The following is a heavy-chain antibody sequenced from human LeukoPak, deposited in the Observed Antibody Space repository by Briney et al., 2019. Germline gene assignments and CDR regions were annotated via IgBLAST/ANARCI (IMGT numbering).Heavy chain of an antibody. D-gene: IGHD2-2*01. CDR3: ARQGYCSSTSCYRSHWFDP. V-gene: IGHV6-1*01. J-gene: IGHJ5*02. Sequence: SQTLSLTCAISGDSVSSNSAAWNWIRQSPSRGLEWLGRTYYRSKWYNDYAVSVKSRITINPDTSKNQFSLKLSSVTAADTAVYYCARQGYCSSTSCYRSHWFDPWGQGTLVTVSS. CDR2: TYYRSKWYN. CDR1: GDSVSSNSAA.